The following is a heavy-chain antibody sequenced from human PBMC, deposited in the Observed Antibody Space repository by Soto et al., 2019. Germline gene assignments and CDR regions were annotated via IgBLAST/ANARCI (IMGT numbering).Heavy chain of an antibody. V-gene: IGHV3-53*01. Sequence: SLRLSCAASGFTVSSNYMSWVRQAPGKGLEWVSIIHSGGSTYYADFVKGRFTISRDNSKNTLYLQMYSLRAEDTAVYYCARDSVAAGDCYYYGMDVWGQGTTVTVSS. D-gene: IGHD1-26*01. CDR3: ARDSVAAGDCYYYGMDV. CDR2: IHSGGST. CDR1: GFTVSSNY. J-gene: IGHJ6*02.